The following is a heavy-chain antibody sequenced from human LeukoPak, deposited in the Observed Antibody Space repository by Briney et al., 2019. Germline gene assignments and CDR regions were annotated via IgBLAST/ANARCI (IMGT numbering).Heavy chain of an antibody. CDR1: GYTFTSYA. V-gene: IGHV1-3*03. CDR3: ARTVQLERRSDAFDI. J-gene: IGHJ3*02. Sequence: GASVKVSCKASGYTFTSYAMHWVRQAPGQRLEWMGWINAGNGNTKYSQEFQGRVTITRDTSASTAYMELSSLRSEDTAVYYCARTVQLERRSDAFDIWGQGTMVTVSS. D-gene: IGHD1-1*01. CDR2: INAGNGNT.